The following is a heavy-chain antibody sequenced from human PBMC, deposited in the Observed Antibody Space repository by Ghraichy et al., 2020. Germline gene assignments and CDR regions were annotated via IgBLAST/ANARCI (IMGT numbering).Heavy chain of an antibody. CDR2: ISWNSGSI. D-gene: IGHD2/OR15-2a*01. Sequence: GGSLRLSCAASGFTFDDYAMHWVRQAPGKGLEWVSGISWNSGSIGYADSVKGRFTISRDNAKNSLYLQMNSLRAEDTALYYCAKALEYYNFDYWGQGTLVTVSS. V-gene: IGHV3-9*01. J-gene: IGHJ4*02. CDR1: GFTFDDYA. CDR3: AKALEYYNFDY.